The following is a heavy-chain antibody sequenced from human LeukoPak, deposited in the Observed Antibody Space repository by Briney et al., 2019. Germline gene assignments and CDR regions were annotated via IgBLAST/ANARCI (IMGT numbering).Heavy chain of an antibody. CDR1: GGSISSSSYY. Sequence: PSETLSLTCTVSGGSISSSSYYWGWIRQPPGKGLEWIGNIYHSGSTYYNPSLKSRVTISVDTSKNQLSLKLSSVTAADTAVYYCARSPYSSSWARMPDYYYYMDVWGKGTTVTVSS. CDR3: ARSPYSSSWARMPDYYYYMDV. V-gene: IGHV4-39*07. D-gene: IGHD6-13*01. CDR2: IYHSGST. J-gene: IGHJ6*03.